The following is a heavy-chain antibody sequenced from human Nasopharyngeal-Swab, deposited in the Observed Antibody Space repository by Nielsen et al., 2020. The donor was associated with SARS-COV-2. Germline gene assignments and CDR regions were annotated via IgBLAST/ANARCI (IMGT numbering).Heavy chain of an antibody. J-gene: IGHJ4*02. CDR3: ARNPVDYDYVWGSYRYRTFDY. CDR1: VGTFSSYA. Sequence: SVKVSCKASVGTFSSYAISWVRQAPGQGLEWMGGIIPIFGTANYAQKFQGRVTITADKSTSTAYMELSSLRSEDTAVYYCARNPVDYDYVWGSYRYRTFDYWGQGTLVTVSS. D-gene: IGHD3-16*02. V-gene: IGHV1-69*06. CDR2: IIPIFGTA.